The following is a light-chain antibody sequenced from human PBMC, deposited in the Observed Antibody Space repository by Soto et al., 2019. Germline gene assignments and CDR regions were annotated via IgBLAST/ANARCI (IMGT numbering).Light chain of an antibody. CDR2: EVS. J-gene: IGLJ2*01. V-gene: IGLV2-8*01. Sequence: QSVLTQPPSASGSPGQSVTISCTGTSSDVGGYNYVSWYQQHPGKPPKLMIYEVSKRPSGVPDRFSGSKSGNTASLTVSGLQAEDEVDYHCSSYAGSNNLVFVGGTKLTVL. CDR3: SSYAGSNNLV. CDR1: SSDVGGYNY.